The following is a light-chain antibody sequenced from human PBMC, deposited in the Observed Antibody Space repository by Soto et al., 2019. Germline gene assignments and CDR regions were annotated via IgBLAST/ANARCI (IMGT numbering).Light chain of an antibody. CDR1: QSVGSSY. J-gene: IGKJ1*01. Sequence: EVVLTQSPCTLSVSPGERATLSCRASQSVGSSYLAWYQQKPGQAPRLLIYGASSRDTGIPDRFSGSGSGTDFTLTISRLEPEDFGVYYCQQHGTSPWMFGQGTKVDIK. V-gene: IGKV3-20*01. CDR3: QQHGTSPWM. CDR2: GAS.